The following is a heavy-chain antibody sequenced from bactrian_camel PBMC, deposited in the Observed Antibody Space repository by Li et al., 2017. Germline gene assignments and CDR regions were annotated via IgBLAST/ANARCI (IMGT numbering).Heavy chain of an antibody. Sequence: HVQLVESGGGSVQAGGSLRLTCTASGYESNYFCGGWFRQAPGKEREALAVIGAGAETAEYADSVKGRFTLSRDSAKKTLYLQMNALEPEDTAMYYCVKMTGGSEIGNCWGQGTQ. CDR3: VKMTGGSEIGNC. D-gene: IGHD6*01. CDR2: IGAGAETA. V-gene: IGHV3S1*01. J-gene: IGHJ4*01. CDR1: GYESNYFC.